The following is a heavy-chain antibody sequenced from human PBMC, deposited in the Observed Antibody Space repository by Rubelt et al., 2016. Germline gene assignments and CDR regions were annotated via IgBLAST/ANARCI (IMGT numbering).Heavy chain of an antibody. CDR3: ARYSSSSWYRPGQNWFEP. D-gene: IGHD6-13*01. Sequence: QVQLQQWGAGLLKPSETLSLTCAVYGGSFSGYYWSWIRQPPGKGLEWIGEINHSGSTHYNPSLKSRVCRSVETSKKQVSSKLGSVTAADTAVYYCARYSSSSWYRPGQNWFEPWGQGTLVTVSS. CDR1: GGSFSGYY. CDR2: INHSGST. V-gene: IGHV4-34*01. J-gene: IGHJ5*02.